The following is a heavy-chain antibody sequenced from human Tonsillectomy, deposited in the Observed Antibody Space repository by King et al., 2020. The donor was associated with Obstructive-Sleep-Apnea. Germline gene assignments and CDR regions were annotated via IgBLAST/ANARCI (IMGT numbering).Heavy chain of an antibody. CDR2: IYYSGST. Sequence: VQLQESGPGLVKPSQTLSLNCNVSGGSITSGSHYWSWIRQHPGKGLEWVGYIYYSGSTYYNPSLKSRVTISVDTSKNQFSLKLTSVTAADTAVYYCARDSCGGDCYPFGDAFDIWGQGTMVTVSS. D-gene: IGHD2-21*02. J-gene: IGHJ3*02. CDR3: ARDSCGGDCYPFGDAFDI. CDR1: GGSITSGSHY. V-gene: IGHV4-31*03.